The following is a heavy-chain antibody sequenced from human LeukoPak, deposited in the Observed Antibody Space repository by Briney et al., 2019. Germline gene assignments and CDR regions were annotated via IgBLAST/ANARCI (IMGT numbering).Heavy chain of an antibody. CDR3: AKSSYSIFDY. CDR1: GYSISSGYY. D-gene: IGHD5-18*01. J-gene: IGHJ4*02. V-gene: IGHV4-38-2*02. CDR2: IYHSGST. Sequence: TSETLSLTCTVSGYSISSGYYWGWIRQPPGKGLEWIGSIYHSGSTYYNPSLKSRVTISVDTSKNQFSLKLSSVTAADTAVYYCAKSSYSIFDYWGQGTLVTVSS.